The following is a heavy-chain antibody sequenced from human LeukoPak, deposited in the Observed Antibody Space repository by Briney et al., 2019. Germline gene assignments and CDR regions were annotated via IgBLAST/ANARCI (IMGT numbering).Heavy chain of an antibody. CDR3: ARAIGYDFWSGYPFYYYYYMDV. V-gene: IGHV4-59*11. CDR2: GYYSGSA. D-gene: IGHD3-3*01. J-gene: IGHJ6*03. CDR1: GGSISSHY. Sequence: SETLSLTCTVSGGSISSHYWSWIRQPPGKGLELVGYGYYSGSANYNPSHKSRVNISVATSKNTFSLKLSSVTAADTAVYYCARAIGYDFWSGYPFYYYYYMDVWGKGTTVTVSS.